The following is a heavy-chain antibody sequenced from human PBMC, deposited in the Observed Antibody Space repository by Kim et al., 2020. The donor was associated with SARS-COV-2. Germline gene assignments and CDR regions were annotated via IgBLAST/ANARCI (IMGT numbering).Heavy chain of an antibody. V-gene: IGHV3-49*03. J-gene: IGHJ4*02. CDR2: IRSKAYGGTT. D-gene: IGHD2-2*01. CDR3: TRGQFIVVVPAAIHY. Sequence: GGSLRLSCTASGFTFGDYAMSWFRQAPGKGLEWVGFIRSKAYGGTTEYAASVKGRFTISRDDSKSIAYLQMNSLKTEDTAVYYCTRGQFIVVVPAAIHYWGQGTLVTVSS. CDR1: GFTFGDYA.